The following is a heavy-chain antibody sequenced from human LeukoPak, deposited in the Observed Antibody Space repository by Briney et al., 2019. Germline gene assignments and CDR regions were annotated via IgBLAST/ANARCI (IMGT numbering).Heavy chain of an antibody. CDR3: ARVENSAVDIVATIRWYFDY. Sequence: SETLSLTCAVYGGSFSGYYWSWIRQPPGKGLEWIVEITHSGSTNYNPSLKSRVTISVDTSKNQFSLKLSSVTAADTAVYYCARVENSAVDIVATIRWYFDYWGQGTLVTVSS. D-gene: IGHD5-12*01. CDR2: ITHSGST. V-gene: IGHV4-34*01. CDR1: GGSFSGYY. J-gene: IGHJ4*02.